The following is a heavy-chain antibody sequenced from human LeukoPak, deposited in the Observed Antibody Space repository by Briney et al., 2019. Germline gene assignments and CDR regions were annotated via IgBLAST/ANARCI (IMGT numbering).Heavy chain of an antibody. Sequence: GGSLRLSCAASGFTFSSYWMSWVRQPPGKGLEWVANIKHDGSEKYYVDSVKGRFTISRDNAKNSLYLQMNSLRAEDTAVYYCARVGTAEGTLEDYWGQGALVTVSS. V-gene: IGHV3-7*01. CDR2: IKHDGSEK. CDR1: GFTFSSYW. D-gene: IGHD6-13*01. J-gene: IGHJ4*02. CDR3: ARVGTAEGTLEDY.